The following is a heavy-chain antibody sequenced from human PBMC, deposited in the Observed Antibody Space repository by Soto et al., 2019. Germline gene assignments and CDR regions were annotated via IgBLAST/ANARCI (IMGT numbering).Heavy chain of an antibody. V-gene: IGHV3-30*18. CDR2: MLSDGTNR. J-gene: IGHJ4*02. D-gene: IGHD4-17*01. CDR1: GFTVSNYA. Sequence: QVQLVESGGGVVQPGRSLRLSCAGSGFTVSNYAMHWVRQAPGKGLEWVAVMLSDGTNRFSDSVKGRFTVSGDNSENTVYLQMNSLTGEDTAVYYCAKSGLRLLDYFDYWGQGTLVTVSS. CDR3: AKSGLRLLDYFDY.